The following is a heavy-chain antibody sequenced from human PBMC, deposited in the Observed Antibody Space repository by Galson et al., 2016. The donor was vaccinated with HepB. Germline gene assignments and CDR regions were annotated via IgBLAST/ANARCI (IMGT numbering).Heavy chain of an antibody. CDR3: TRAYVGKARRGTYGMDV. CDR2: ITSSSNYI. J-gene: IGHJ6*02. CDR1: GFTFNSYN. V-gene: IGHV3-21*01. Sequence: SLRLSCAASGFTFNSYNMNWVRQAPGKGLEWVSSITSSSNYIYYADSVRGRFTISRDNAKNSLHLQMNSLRAEGTAVYYCTRAYVGKARRGTYGMDVWGQGTTVTVFS. D-gene: IGHD4-23*01.